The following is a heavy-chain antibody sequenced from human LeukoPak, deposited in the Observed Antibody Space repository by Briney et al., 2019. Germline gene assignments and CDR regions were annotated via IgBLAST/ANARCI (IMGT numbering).Heavy chain of an antibody. J-gene: IGHJ2*01. D-gene: IGHD3-9*01. Sequence: TSETLSLTCTVSGGSISSYYWSWLRQPPGKGLEWIGYIYYSGSTNYNPSLKSRVTLSVDTSKNQFSLKLSSVPAADTAVYYCARGRYFDRLSGYWYFDLWGRGTLVTVSS. V-gene: IGHV4-59*01. CDR2: IYYSGST. CDR1: GGSISSYY. CDR3: ARGRYFDRLSGYWYFDL.